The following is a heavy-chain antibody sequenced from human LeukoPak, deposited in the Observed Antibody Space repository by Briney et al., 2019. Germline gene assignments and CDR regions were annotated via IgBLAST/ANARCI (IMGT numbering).Heavy chain of an antibody. CDR1: GFTFSSYG. CDR2: IWYDGSNK. Sequence: PGGSLRLSCAASGFTFSSYGMHWVRQAPGKGLEWVAVIWYDGSNKYYADSVKGRLTISRDNSKNTLYLQMNSLRAEDTAVYYCARDSLYFYGMDVWGQGTTVTVSS. V-gene: IGHV3-33*01. J-gene: IGHJ6*02. CDR3: ARDSLYFYGMDV.